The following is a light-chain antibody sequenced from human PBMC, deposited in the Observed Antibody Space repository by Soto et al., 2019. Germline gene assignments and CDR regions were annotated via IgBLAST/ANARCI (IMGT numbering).Light chain of an antibody. CDR2: DAS. J-gene: IGKJ3*01. CDR1: QSVRNY. Sequence: EIVLTQSPATVSVSPGESATLFCRASQSVRNYLAWYQQKPGQAPRLLIFDASNRATGIPSRFSGSGSGTYFTLTISSLEPEDFAVYYCQQRSNSPPWTFGPGTRVDL. V-gene: IGKV3-11*01. CDR3: QQRSNSPPWT.